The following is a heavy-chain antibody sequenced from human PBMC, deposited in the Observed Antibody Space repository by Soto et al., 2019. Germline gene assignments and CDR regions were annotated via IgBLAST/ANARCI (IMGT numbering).Heavy chain of an antibody. CDR3: ARGSCVPGGCYSAFAF. J-gene: IGHJ3*01. V-gene: IGHV3-48*01. Sequence: GGSLRLSCVASGFTFSNYDMYWVRQAPGEGLEWVSYISTTSSTIYYADSVKGRFTISRDNAKNSVSLQMSGLRAEDTALYYCARGSCVPGGCYSAFAFWGHGTMVTVSS. CDR2: ISTTSSTI. D-gene: IGHD2-15*01. CDR1: GFTFSNYD.